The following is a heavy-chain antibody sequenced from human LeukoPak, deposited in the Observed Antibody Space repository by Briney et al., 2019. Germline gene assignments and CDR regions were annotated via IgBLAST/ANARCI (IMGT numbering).Heavy chain of an antibody. Sequence: SETLSLTCTVSGGSISSSSYYWSWIRQPAGKGLEWIGRIYTSGSTNYNPSLKSRVTMSVDTSKNQFSLKLSSVTAADTAVYYCARGRGSGLDYWGQGTLVTVSS. CDR2: IYTSGST. J-gene: IGHJ4*02. CDR3: ARGRGSGLDY. D-gene: IGHD3-10*01. CDR1: GGSISSSSYY. V-gene: IGHV4-61*02.